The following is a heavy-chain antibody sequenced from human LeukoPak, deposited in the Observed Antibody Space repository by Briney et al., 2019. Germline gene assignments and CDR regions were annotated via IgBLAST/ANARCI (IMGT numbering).Heavy chain of an antibody. J-gene: IGHJ6*03. V-gene: IGHV3-23*01. CDR2: ISGSGGST. D-gene: IGHD6-13*01. CDR3: AKNCGSWYCDYYYYMDV. Sequence: PGGSLRLSCGASGFTFSSYGMSWVRQAPGKGLEWVSAISGSGGSTYYADSVKGRFTISRDNSKNTLYLQMNSLRAEDTAVYYCAKNCGSWYCDYYYYMDVWGKGTTVTVSS. CDR1: GFTFSSYG.